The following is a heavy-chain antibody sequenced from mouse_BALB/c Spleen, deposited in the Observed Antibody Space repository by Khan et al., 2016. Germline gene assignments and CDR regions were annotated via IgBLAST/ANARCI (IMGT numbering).Heavy chain of an antibody. D-gene: IGHD1-1*02. V-gene: IGHV1-82*01. CDR3: ARDFGVDHLAFDS. CDR1: GYAFSTSW. Sequence: QVQLQQSGPELVMPGASVKISCKASGYAFSTSWMNWVKQRPGQGLEWIGRIYPGDGDTNYNGKFKGEATLTADKSSSTAYMQLSSLTSVDSAVYFCARDFGVDHLAFDSWGQGTTLTVAS. J-gene: IGHJ2*01. CDR2: IYPGDGDT.